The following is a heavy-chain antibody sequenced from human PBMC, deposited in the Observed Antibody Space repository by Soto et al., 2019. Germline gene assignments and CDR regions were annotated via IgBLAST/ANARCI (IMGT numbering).Heavy chain of an antibody. J-gene: IGHJ4*02. D-gene: IGHD4-17*01. Sequence: SETLSLTCTVSGVSVNSGSFYWTWIRQPPGKGLEWIGFVSCSGTTKYNASLKSRVTISVDTSRSQISLKVSSVTAADTAVYYCARGATVTHSDYWGQGTLVTVSS. CDR3: ARGATVTHSDY. CDR2: VSCSGTT. V-gene: IGHV4-61*01. CDR1: GVSVNSGSFY.